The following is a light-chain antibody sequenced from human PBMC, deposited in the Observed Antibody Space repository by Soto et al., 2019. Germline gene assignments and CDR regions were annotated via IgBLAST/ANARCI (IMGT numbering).Light chain of an antibody. CDR2: AAS. CDR1: QTISSY. Sequence: DIQMTQSPSSLSASVGDRITISCRASQTISSYLNWYQQKPGKAPKLLMYAASSLQSGVPSRFSGSGSGTDFTLTISSLQPEDSATYYCQQSYSTKWTFGQGTNVDIK. J-gene: IGKJ1*01. V-gene: IGKV1-39*01. CDR3: QQSYSTKWT.